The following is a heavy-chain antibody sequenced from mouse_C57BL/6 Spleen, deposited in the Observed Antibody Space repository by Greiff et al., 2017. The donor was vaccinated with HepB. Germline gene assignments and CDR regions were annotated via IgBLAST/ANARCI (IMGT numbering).Heavy chain of an antibody. CDR3: ASRDSSGYFYYFDY. V-gene: IGHV1-50*01. D-gene: IGHD3-2*02. Sequence: VQLQQPGAELVKPGASVKLSCKASGYTFTSYWMQWVKQRPGQGLEWIGEIDPSDSYTNYNQKFKGKATLTVDTSSSTAYMQLSSLTSEDSAVYYCASRDSSGYFYYFDYWGQGTTLTVSS. J-gene: IGHJ2*01. CDR2: IDPSDSYT. CDR1: GYTFTSYW.